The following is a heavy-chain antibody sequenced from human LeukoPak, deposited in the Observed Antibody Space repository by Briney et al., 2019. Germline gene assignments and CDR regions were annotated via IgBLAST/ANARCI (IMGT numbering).Heavy chain of an antibody. J-gene: IGHJ4*02. CDR1: GGSISSYY. D-gene: IGHD5-24*01. V-gene: IGHV4-59*01. CDR2: IYYSGCT. Sequence: TTSETLSLTCTVSGGSISSYYWSWIRQPPGKGLEWIGYIYYSGCTNYNPSLKSRVTISVDTSKNQFSLKLSSVTAVDTAVYYCASGKERVDYWGQGTLVTVSS. CDR3: ASGKERVDY.